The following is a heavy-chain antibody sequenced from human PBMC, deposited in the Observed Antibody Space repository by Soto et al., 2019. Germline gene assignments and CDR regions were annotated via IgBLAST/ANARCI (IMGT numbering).Heavy chain of an antibody. J-gene: IGHJ6*02. D-gene: IGHD6-19*01. CDR2: INPNSGGT. V-gene: IGHV1-2*04. CDR3: ARDIAVAGTGSAYSYYYGMDV. CDR1: GGTFSSYA. Sequence: ASVKVSCKASGGTFSSYAISWVRQAPGQGLEWMGGINPNSGGTNYAQKFQGWVTMTRDTSISTAYMELSRLRSDDTAVYYCARDIAVAGTGSAYSYYYGMDVWGQGNTVTVS.